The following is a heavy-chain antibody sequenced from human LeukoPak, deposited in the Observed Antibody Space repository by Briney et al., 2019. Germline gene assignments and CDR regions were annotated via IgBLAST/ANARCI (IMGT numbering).Heavy chain of an antibody. V-gene: IGHV4-34*01. D-gene: IGHD3-22*01. CDR3: ARERGTYYYDT. CDR1: GGSFSGYY. Sequence: SETLSLTCAVYGGSFSGYYWSWIRQPPGKGLEWIGEINHSGSTNYNPSLKSRVTISVDTSKNQLSLKPSSVTAADTAVYYCARERGTYYYDTWGQGTLVTVSS. J-gene: IGHJ5*02. CDR2: INHSGST.